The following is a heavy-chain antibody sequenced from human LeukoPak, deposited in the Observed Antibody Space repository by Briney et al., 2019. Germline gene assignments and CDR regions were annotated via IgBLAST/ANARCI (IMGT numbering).Heavy chain of an antibody. Sequence: ASVTVSCKASGYAFTSYGISWVRLAPGQGLEWMGWISAYNGDTHYVQKFQGRVTLTTETSTSTAYMELRSLRSDDTAVYYCAKNSGYCSSSSCYRGGHFDHWGQGTLVTVSS. CDR3: AKNSGYCSSSSCYRGGHFDH. V-gene: IGHV1-18*01. CDR2: ISAYNGDT. D-gene: IGHD2-2*02. J-gene: IGHJ4*02. CDR1: GYAFTSYG.